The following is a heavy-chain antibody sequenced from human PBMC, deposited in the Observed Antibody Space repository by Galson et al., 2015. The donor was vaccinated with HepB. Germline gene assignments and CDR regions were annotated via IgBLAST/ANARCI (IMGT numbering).Heavy chain of an antibody. CDR2: ISAYNDNT. CDR3: ARVSYYYDSGGYLYNDY. D-gene: IGHD3-22*01. V-gene: IGHV1-18*01. CDR1: GYTFTSYD. Sequence: SVKVSCKASGYTFTSYDISWVRQAPGQGLEWMGWISAYNDNTNYAQKLQGRVTMTTDTSTSTAYMELRSLRSDDTAVYYCARVSYYYDSGGYLYNDYWGQGTLVAVSS. J-gene: IGHJ4*02.